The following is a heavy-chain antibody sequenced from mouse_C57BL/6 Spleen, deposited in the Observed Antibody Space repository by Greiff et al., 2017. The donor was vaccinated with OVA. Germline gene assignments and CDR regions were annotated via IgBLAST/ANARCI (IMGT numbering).Heavy chain of an antibody. Sequence: DVKLVESGGGLVQPGESLKLSCESNEYEFPSHDMSWVRKTPEKRLELVAAINSDGGSTYYPDTMERRFVISRDNTKKTLYLQMSSLRSEDTALYYCARRTGTSYWYFDVWGTGTTVTVSS. V-gene: IGHV5-2*03. D-gene: IGHD4-1*01. CDR1: EYEFPSHD. CDR2: INSDGGST. CDR3: ARRTGTSYWYFDV. J-gene: IGHJ1*03.